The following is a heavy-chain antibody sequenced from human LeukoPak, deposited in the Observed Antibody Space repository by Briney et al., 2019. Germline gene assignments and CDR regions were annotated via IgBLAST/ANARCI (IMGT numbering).Heavy chain of an antibody. CDR3: ARHVSSGGSPNWFDP. CDR1: GGSISSSNW. Sequence: SGTLSLTCAVSGGSISSSNWWSWVRQPPGKGLEWIGYIYYSGSTNYNPSLKSRVTISVDTSKNQFSLKLSSVTAADTAVYYCARHVSSGGSPNWFDPWGQGTLVTVSS. V-gene: IGHV4-4*02. CDR2: IYYSGST. J-gene: IGHJ5*02. D-gene: IGHD2-15*01.